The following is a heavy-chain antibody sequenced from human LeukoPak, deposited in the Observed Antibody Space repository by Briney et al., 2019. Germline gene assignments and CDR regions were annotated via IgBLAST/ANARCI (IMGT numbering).Heavy chain of an antibody. V-gene: IGHV3-21*05. CDR1: GFTFSTYS. Sequence: GGSLRLSCTASGFTFSTYSMNWVRQAPGRGLEWVSYISSSSSYTNYADSVKGRFTISRDNAKNSLYLQMNSLRAEDTAVYYCARAPQLVPPDYWGQGTLVTVSS. CDR3: ARAPQLVPPDY. CDR2: ISSSSSYT. J-gene: IGHJ4*02. D-gene: IGHD6-13*01.